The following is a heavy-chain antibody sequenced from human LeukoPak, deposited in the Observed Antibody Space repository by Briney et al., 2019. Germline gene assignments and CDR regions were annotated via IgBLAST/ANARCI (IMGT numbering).Heavy chain of an antibody. CDR2: MNPSSGST. Sequence: ASVKVSCKASGYTFSNYDINWVRQATGQGLEWMGWMNPSSGSTAYAQKFQGRVTITRNTSISTAYMELSTLRFEDTAVYYCARGRSAMRMDVWGKGTKVTVSS. D-gene: IGHD2-2*01. J-gene: IGHJ6*04. V-gene: IGHV1-8*03. CDR1: GYTFSNYD. CDR3: ARGRSAMRMDV.